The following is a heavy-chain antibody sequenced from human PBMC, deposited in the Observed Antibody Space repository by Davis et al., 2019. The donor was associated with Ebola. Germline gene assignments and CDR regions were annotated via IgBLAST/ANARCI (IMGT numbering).Heavy chain of an antibody. Sequence: GESLKISCAASGFTFSSYWMSWVRQAPGKGLEWVANIKQDASEKYYVDSVKGRFTISRDNAKNSLYLQMNSLRAEDTAVYYCAREEGLVLEWLFADYWGQGTLVTVSS. D-gene: IGHD3-3*01. CDR2: IKQDASEK. CDR1: GFTFSSYW. J-gene: IGHJ4*02. V-gene: IGHV3-7*03. CDR3: AREEGLVLEWLFADY.